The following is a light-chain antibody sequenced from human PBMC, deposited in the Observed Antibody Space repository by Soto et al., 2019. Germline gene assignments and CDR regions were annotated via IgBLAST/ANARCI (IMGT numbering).Light chain of an antibody. CDR2: GAS. CDR3: QQFGSPFT. J-gene: IGKJ3*01. Sequence: EVVLTQSPATLSVPPGDRATLSCRASESVSSSYLAWYQHKPGQAPRLLIYGASTRATGIPDRFSGSGSGTDFTLTISRLEPEDFAVYFCQQFGSPFTFGPGTKVDLK. V-gene: IGKV3-20*01. CDR1: ESVSSSY.